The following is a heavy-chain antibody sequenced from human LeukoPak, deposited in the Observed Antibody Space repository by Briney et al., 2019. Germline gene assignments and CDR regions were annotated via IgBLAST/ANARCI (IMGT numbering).Heavy chain of an antibody. D-gene: IGHD3-9*01. CDR2: ISSSSSYI. CDR3: ARFGILTGYYPGFDY. V-gene: IGHV3-21*01. CDR1: GFTFSSYS. J-gene: IGHJ4*02. Sequence: PGGSLRLSCAASGFTFSSYSMNWVRQAPGKGLEWVSSISSSSSYIYYADSVKGRFTISRDNAKNSLYLQMNSLRAEDTAVYYCARFGILTGYYPGFDYWGQGTLVTVSS.